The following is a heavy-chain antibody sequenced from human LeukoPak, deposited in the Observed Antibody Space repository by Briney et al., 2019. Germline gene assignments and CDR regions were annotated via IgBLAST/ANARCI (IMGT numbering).Heavy chain of an antibody. V-gene: IGHV4-4*02. J-gene: IGHJ4*02. D-gene: IGHD3-16*01. CDR1: GGSIDITNY. CDR3: TRENRPFCPFAF. Sequence: PSETLSLTCGVSGGSIDITNYWSWVRQAPGRGLEWIGEISHDGTTNYNSSLRSRVAMSFDRVNNQFSLSLTSVTAADTAVYYCTRENRPFCPFAFWGQGVLVTVSS. CDR2: ISHDGTT.